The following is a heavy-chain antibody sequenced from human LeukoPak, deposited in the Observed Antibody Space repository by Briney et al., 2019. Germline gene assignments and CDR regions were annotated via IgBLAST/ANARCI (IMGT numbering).Heavy chain of an antibody. V-gene: IGHV1-2*02. CDR2: INPNSGGT. Sequence: ASVKVSFKASGYTFTGYYMHWVRQAPGQGLEWMGWINPNSGGTNYAQKFQGRVTMTRDTSISTAYMELSRLRSDDTAVYYCARGAAVTFGGVIAIGYWGQGTLVTVSS. CDR1: GYTFTGYY. D-gene: IGHD3-16*02. CDR3: ARGAAVTFGGVIAIGY. J-gene: IGHJ4*02.